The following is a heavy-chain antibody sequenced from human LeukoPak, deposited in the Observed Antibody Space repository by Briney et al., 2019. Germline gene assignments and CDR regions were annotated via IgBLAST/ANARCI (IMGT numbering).Heavy chain of an antibody. J-gene: IGHJ4*02. D-gene: IGHD7-27*01. V-gene: IGHV4-61*01. CDR3: ATRKLGNDY. Sequence: SETLSLTCTVSGYSISSGYYGSWIRQSPGKGLEWIGYIYYTETSYNPSLKSRVTISADTSKNQFSLKLYSVTAADTAVYYCATRKLGNDYWGQGTLVTVSS. CDR1: GYSISSGYY. CDR2: IYYTET.